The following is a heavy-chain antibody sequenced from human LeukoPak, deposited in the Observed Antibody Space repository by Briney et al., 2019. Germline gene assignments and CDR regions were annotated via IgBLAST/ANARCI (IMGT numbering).Heavy chain of an antibody. V-gene: IGHV4-34*01. CDR1: GGSFSGYY. D-gene: IGHD3-22*01. CDR3: ARPSYDSSGYNLNWFDP. CDR2: INHSGST. Sequence: SETLSLTCAVYGGSFSGYYWSWIRQPPGKGLEWIGEINHSGSTNYNPSLKSRVTISVDTTKNQFSLKLSSVTAADTAVYYCARPSYDSSGYNLNWFDPWGQGTLVTVSS. J-gene: IGHJ5*02.